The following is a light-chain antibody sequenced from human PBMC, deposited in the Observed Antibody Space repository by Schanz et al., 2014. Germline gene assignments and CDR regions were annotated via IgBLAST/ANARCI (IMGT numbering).Light chain of an antibody. CDR3: HHYSMSPL. Sequence: EIVLTQSPGALSLSPGERATLSCRASQSVNTYLAWYQQKPGQAPRVLIYGASIRASGIPDRFSGSGYGTDFSLTITRLEPEDFAVYYCHHYSMSPLFGQGTKVEIK. J-gene: IGKJ1*01. V-gene: IGKV3-20*01. CDR1: QSVNTY. CDR2: GAS.